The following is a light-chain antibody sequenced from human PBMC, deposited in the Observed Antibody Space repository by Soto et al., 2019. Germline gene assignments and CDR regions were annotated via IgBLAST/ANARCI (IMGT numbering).Light chain of an antibody. Sequence: EIVLTQSPGTVSLSPGERATLSCRASQSVSGYLAWYQQKPGQAPRLLIYDASNGATGTPARFGGSGSGADFTLTISSLEPEDFAVYYCQQRSNWPITFGQGTLLEIK. CDR1: QSVSGY. V-gene: IGKV3-11*01. CDR3: QQRSNWPIT. J-gene: IGKJ5*01. CDR2: DAS.